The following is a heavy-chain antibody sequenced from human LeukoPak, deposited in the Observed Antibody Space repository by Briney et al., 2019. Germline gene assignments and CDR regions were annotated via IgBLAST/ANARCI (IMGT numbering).Heavy chain of an antibody. CDR2: INHSGST. CDR1: GGSFSGYY. Sequence: PSETLSLTCAVYGGSFSGYYWSWIRQPPGKGLEWIGEINHSGSTNYNPSLKSRVTISVDTSKNQFSLKLSSVTAADTAVYYCARMRRITGTTHFDYWGQGTLVTVSS. J-gene: IGHJ4*02. D-gene: IGHD1-20*01. CDR3: ARMRRITGTTHFDY. V-gene: IGHV4-34*01.